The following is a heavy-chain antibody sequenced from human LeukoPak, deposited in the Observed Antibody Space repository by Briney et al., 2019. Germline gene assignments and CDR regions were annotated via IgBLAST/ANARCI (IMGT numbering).Heavy chain of an antibody. V-gene: IGHV3-48*01. CDR1: GFTYSTYN. CDR2: INADSSTI. Sequence: GGSLRLSCAASGFTYSTYNMNWVRQAPGKGLEWISYINADSSTIQYADSVRGRFTTSRDNAKNSLYLQMNSLRAEDTAVYYCVRDNSRGQSLGVIYWGQGSLVTVSS. D-gene: IGHD3-22*01. CDR3: VRDNSRGQSLGVIY. J-gene: IGHJ4*02.